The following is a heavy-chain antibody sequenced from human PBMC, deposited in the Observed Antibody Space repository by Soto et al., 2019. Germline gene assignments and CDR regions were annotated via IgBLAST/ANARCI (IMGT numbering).Heavy chain of an antibody. V-gene: IGHV3-30-3*01. J-gene: IGHJ4*02. CDR3: ARDPDYGAHFDY. Sequence: QVQLVESGGGVVQPGRSLRLSCAASGFTFSSYAMHWVRQAPGKGLEWVALISYDGSNKDYADSVKGRFTISRDNSKNTLYLQMSSLRAEDTAVYYCARDPDYGAHFDYWGQGTLVTVSS. CDR2: ISYDGSNK. CDR1: GFTFSSYA. D-gene: IGHD4-17*01.